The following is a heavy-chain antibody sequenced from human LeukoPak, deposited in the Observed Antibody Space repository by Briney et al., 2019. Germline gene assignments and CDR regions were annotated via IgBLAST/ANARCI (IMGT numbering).Heavy chain of an antibody. CDR2: INHSGST. J-gene: IGHJ4*02. Sequence: SETLSLTCAVYGGSFSGYYWSWIRRPPGKGLEWIGEINHSGSTNYNPSLKSRVTISVDTSKNQFSLKLSSVTAADTAVYYCAAHIVVVPAAMIYWGQGTLVTVSS. CDR1: GGSFSGYY. D-gene: IGHD2-2*01. V-gene: IGHV4-34*01. CDR3: AAHIVVVPAAMIY.